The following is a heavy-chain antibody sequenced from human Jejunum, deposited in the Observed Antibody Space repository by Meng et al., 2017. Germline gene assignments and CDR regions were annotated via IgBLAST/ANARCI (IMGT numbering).Heavy chain of an antibody. Sequence: HVSLFHVGFELNGAGASVKVSCQASCDTFTNSPMNWVRQAPGQGLEWMGWINTDTGNPTYAQGFTGRFVFSLDTSVSTAYLQISSLKTEDTAVFYCARGGGNYLRQSDYWGQGTLVTVSS. J-gene: IGHJ4*02. V-gene: IGHV7-4-1*02. D-gene: IGHD1-26*01. CDR2: INTDTGNP. CDR3: ARGGGNYLRQSDY. CDR1: CDTFTNSP.